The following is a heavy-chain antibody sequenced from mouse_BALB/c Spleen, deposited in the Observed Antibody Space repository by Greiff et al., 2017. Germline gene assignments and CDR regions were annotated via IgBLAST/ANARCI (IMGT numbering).Heavy chain of an antibody. Sequence: VQLKQSGPSLVKPSQTLSLTCSVTGDSITSGYWNWIRKFPGNKLEYMGYISYSGSTYYNPSLKSRISITRDTSKNQYYLQLNSVTTEDTATYYCARFGTTVVAKHDYWGQGTTLTVSS. J-gene: IGHJ2*01. V-gene: IGHV3-8*02. CDR3: ARFGTTVVAKHDY. CDR2: ISYSGST. CDR1: GDSITSGY. D-gene: IGHD1-1*01.